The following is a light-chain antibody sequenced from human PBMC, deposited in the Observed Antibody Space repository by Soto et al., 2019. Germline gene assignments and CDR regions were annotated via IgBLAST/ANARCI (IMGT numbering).Light chain of an antibody. J-gene: IGKJ1*01. V-gene: IGKV1-6*01. CDR2: GAT. CDR1: QGISNY. Sequence: ATHMTQSPSSLSASGGDIVTISCRASQGISNYLAWYQQRPGKAPKLLIFGATTLQSGVPSRFSASGSGPDFTLTISSLQPEDFATYYCLQDYNYPWTFGQGTKV. CDR3: LQDYNYPWT.